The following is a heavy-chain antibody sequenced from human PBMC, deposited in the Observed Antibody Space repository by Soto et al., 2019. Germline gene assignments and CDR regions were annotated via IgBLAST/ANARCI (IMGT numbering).Heavy chain of an antibody. D-gene: IGHD3-9*01. CDR1: GINFSRAW. V-gene: IGHV3-15*01. Sequence: GGSLRLSCAASGINFSRAWMSWVRQAPGKGLEWVGRIKSKFDGESIDYAAPVKGRFTISRDDSKNIVYLQMNSLNTEDTAVYYCATGLLRYYAYWGHGTLVTVSS. CDR2: IKSKFDGESI. CDR3: ATGLLRYYAY. J-gene: IGHJ4*01.